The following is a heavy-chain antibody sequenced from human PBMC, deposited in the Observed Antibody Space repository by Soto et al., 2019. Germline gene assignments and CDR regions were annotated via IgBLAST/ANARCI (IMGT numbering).Heavy chain of an antibody. J-gene: IGHJ6*02. CDR2: IKQDGGEK. CDR3: VRDQLILPAEDLYDGVDA. CDR1: GFTFSMYW. Sequence: EVQLVESGGGSVQPGESLRLSCLASGFTFSMYWMSWVRQAPGKGLAWVARIKQDGGEKYYVDSVKGRFTVSRDNAKNYLYLQLQSLSADYAANYYCVRDQLILPAEDLYDGVDAWGQGTTVTAPS. V-gene: IGHV3-7*03.